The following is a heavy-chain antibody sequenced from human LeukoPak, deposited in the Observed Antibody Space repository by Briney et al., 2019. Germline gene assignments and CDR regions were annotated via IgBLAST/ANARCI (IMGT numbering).Heavy chain of an antibody. CDR2: ISSSSSYI. D-gene: IGHD1-26*01. CDR3: ARGGSYLSAFDI. CDR1: GFTSSSYS. V-gene: IGHV3-21*04. Sequence: GGSLRLSCAASGFTSSSYSMNWVRQAPGKGLEWVSSISSSSSYIYYADSVKGRFTISRDNAKNSLYLQMNSLRAEDTAVYYCARGGSYLSAFDIWGQGTMVTVSS. J-gene: IGHJ3*02.